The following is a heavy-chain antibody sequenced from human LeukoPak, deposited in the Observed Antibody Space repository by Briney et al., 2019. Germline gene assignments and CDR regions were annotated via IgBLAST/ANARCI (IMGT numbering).Heavy chain of an antibody. J-gene: IGHJ4*02. CDR3: ATGIAVAGTPFDY. CDR2: ISYSGST. CDR1: GGSLSSYY. Sequence: SETLSLTCTVSGGSLSSYYWTWIRQPPGKGLEWIGYISYSGSTNYNPSLKSRVTISVDTSKNQFSLKLSSVTAADTAVYYCATGIAVAGTPFDYWGQGTLVTVSS. D-gene: IGHD6-19*01. V-gene: IGHV4-59*01.